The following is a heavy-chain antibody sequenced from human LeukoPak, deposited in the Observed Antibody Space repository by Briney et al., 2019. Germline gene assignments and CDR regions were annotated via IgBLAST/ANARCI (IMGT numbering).Heavy chain of an antibody. Sequence: AGGSLRLSCAASGFSFSDFYMSWIRQAPGMGLEWISYIGTRSNPIYYADSVKGRFTISRDDAKNSLYPQMNSLRDEDTAVYFCAREARGSGRDFDYWGQGILVTVSS. CDR3: AREARGSGRDFDY. V-gene: IGHV3-11*01. D-gene: IGHD1-26*01. CDR1: GFSFSDFY. CDR2: IGTRSNPI. J-gene: IGHJ4*02.